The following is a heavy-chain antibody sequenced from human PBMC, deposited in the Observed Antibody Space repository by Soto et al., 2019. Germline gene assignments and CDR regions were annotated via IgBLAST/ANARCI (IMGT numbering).Heavy chain of an antibody. CDR3: ARPGGGGAASKYFDY. D-gene: IGHD2-2*01. Sequence: SETLSLTCTVSGGSISSSSYYWGWIRQPPGKGLEWIGSIYYSGSTYYNPSLKSRVTISVDTSKNQFSLKLSSVTAADTAVYYCARPGGGGAASKYFDYWGQGTLVTVSS. CDR2: IYYSGST. J-gene: IGHJ4*02. CDR1: GGSISSSSYY. V-gene: IGHV4-39*01.